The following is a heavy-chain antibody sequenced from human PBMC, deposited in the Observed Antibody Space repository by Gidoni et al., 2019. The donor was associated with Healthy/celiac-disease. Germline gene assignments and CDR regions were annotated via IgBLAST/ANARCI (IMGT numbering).Heavy chain of an antibody. Sequence: QVQLQESGPGLVKPSQTLSLTCTVSGGSISSGSYYWRWIRQPAGKGLEWIGRIYTSGSTNYNPSLKSRVTISVDTSKNQFSLKLSSVTAADTAVYYCARGSGDYYDSSPRWGQGTLVTVSS. V-gene: IGHV4-61*02. J-gene: IGHJ4*02. CDR2: IYTSGST. CDR3: ARGSGDYYDSSPR. D-gene: IGHD3-22*01. CDR1: GGSISSGSYY.